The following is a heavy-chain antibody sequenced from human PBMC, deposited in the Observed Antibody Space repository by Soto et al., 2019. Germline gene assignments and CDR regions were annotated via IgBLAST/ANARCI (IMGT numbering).Heavy chain of an antibody. V-gene: IGHV3-48*01. Sequence: GGSLRLSCAASGFTFSSYSMNWVRQAPGKGLEWVSYISSSSSTIYYADSVKGRFTISRDNAKNSLYLQMNSLRAEDTAVYYCARDFAAHFDWLLQTPDYWGQGTLVTVSS. CDR2: ISSSSSTI. J-gene: IGHJ4*02. D-gene: IGHD3-9*01. CDR1: GFTFSSYS. CDR3: ARDFAAHFDWLLQTPDY.